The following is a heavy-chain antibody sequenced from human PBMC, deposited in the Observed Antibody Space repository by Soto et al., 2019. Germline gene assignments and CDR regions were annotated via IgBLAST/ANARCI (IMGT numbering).Heavy chain of an antibody. V-gene: IGHV3-13*04. J-gene: IGHJ4*02. D-gene: IGHD2-15*01. CDR1: GFTFSKFD. CDR2: IGISGDT. CDR3: ARGQEVGAHFFDS. Sequence: GGSLRLSCEASGFTFSKFDMHWVRQPAGKGLEWVSTIGISGDTYYAVSVKGRFTISRDNAKNSLSLQMDSLRAGDTALYFCARGQEVGAHFFDSWGQGTQVTVSS.